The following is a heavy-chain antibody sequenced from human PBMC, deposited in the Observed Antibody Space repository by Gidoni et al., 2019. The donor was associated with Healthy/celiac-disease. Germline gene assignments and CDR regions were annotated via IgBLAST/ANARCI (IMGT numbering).Heavy chain of an antibody. J-gene: IGHJ4*02. CDR1: GFTFSSYA. CDR3: AKLYGGNSRGNNDY. V-gene: IGHV3-23*01. Sequence: EVQLLESGGGLVQPGGSLRLSCAASGFTFSSYAMSWVSQAPGKGLEWVSAISGSGGSTYYADSVKGRFTISRDNSKNTLYLQMNSLRAEDTAVYYCAKLYGGNSRGNNDYWGQGTLVTVSS. D-gene: IGHD4-17*01. CDR2: ISGSGGST.